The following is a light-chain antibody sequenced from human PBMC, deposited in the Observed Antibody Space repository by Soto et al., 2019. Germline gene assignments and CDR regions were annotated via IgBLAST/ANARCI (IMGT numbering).Light chain of an antibody. J-gene: IGKJ1*01. CDR2: GAS. Sequence: EIVMTQSPATLSVSPVERATLSCRASQSVNSNLAWYQQKPGQAPRLLIYGASSRATGIPARFSGSGSGTEFTLTITSLQSEDFAVYYCQQYNNWPRTFGQGTKVDIK. CDR1: QSVNSN. V-gene: IGKV3-15*01. CDR3: QQYNNWPRT.